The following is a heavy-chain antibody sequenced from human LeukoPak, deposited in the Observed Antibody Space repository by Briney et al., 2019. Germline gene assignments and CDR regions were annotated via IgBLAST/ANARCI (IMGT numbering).Heavy chain of an antibody. D-gene: IGHD3-10*01. CDR3: ARGAMVRGVITGYFQH. V-gene: IGHV1-46*01. CDR2: INPSGGST. CDR1: GYTFTSYY. J-gene: IGHJ1*01. Sequence: ASVKVSCKASGYTFTSYYMHWVRQAPGQGIEWMGIINPSGGSTSYAQKFQGRVTMTRDTSTSTLYMELSSLRSEDTAVYFCARGAMVRGVITGYFQHWGQGTLVIVSS.